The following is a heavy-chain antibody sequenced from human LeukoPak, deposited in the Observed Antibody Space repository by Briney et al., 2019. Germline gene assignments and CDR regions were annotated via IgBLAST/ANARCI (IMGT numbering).Heavy chain of an antibody. Sequence: PGGSLRLSCAASGFTFSTAWTSWVRQAPGEGLEWVGRIKSKTDGGTTDYAAPVKGRFTISRDDSKNTLYLQMNSLKTEDTAVYYCTTTFYYDSSGYGYWGQGTLVTVSS. CDR3: TTTFYYDSSGYGY. D-gene: IGHD3-22*01. CDR2: IKSKTDGGTT. J-gene: IGHJ4*02. V-gene: IGHV3-15*01. CDR1: GFTFSTAW.